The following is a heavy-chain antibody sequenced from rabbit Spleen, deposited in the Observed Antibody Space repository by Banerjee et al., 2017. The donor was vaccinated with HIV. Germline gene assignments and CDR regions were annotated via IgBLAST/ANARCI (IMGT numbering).Heavy chain of an antibody. CDR3: ARGGGGSVIRLDL. D-gene: IGHD3-1*01. V-gene: IGHV1S40*01. J-gene: IGHJ3*01. Sequence: QSLEESGGDLVKPGASLTLTCTASGFSFGDRDVMCWVRQAPGKGLEWIACINAVTGKAVYASWAKGRFTFSKTSSTTVTLQVTSLTAADTATYFCARGGGGSVIRLDLWGQGPWSPS. CDR1: GFSFGDRDV. CDR2: INAVTGKA.